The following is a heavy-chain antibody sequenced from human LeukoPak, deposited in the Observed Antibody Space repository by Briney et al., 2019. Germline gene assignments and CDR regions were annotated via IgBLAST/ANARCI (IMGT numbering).Heavy chain of an antibody. D-gene: IGHD3-9*01. CDR1: GGSISSSNW. CDR2: IYHSGST. Sequence: SGTLSLTCAVPGGSISSSNWWSWVRQPPGKGLEWIGEIYHSGSTNYNPSLKSRVTISVDKSKNQFSLKLSSVTAADTAVYYCARDGILTGYRHFDYWGQGTLVTVSS. V-gene: IGHV4-4*02. J-gene: IGHJ4*02. CDR3: ARDGILTGYRHFDY.